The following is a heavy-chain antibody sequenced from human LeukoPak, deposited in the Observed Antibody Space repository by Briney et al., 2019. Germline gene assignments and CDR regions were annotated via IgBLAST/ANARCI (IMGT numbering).Heavy chain of an antibody. J-gene: IGHJ4*02. CDR1: GGSISSYY. D-gene: IGHD3-22*01. CDR3: ARTYYDSSGYFRIYYFDY. Sequence: PSETLSLTCTVSGGSISSYYWSWIRKPAGKGLEWIGRIYTSGSTKYNPSLKSRVTMSVDTSKNRFSLKLSSVTAADTAVYYCARTYYDSSGYFRIYYFDYWGQGTLVTVSS. CDR2: IYTSGST. V-gene: IGHV4-4*07.